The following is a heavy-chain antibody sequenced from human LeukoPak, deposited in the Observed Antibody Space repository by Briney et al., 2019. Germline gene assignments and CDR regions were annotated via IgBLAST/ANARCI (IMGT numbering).Heavy chain of an antibody. CDR3: ASTSSGWYGDDY. Sequence: GASVKVSCKASGGTFSSYAISWVRQAPGQGLEWMGGIIPIFGTANYAQKFQGRVTITADESTSTAYMELSSLRSEDTAVYYCASTSSGWYGDDYWGQGTLVTVSS. CDR2: IIPIFGTA. J-gene: IGHJ4*02. D-gene: IGHD6-19*01. V-gene: IGHV1-69*13. CDR1: GGTFSSYA.